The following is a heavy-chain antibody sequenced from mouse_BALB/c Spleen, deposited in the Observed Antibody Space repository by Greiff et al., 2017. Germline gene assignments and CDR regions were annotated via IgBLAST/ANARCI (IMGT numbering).Heavy chain of an antibody. Sequence: EVKVVESGGGLVKPGGSLKLSCAASGFTFSSYTMSWVRQTPEKRLEWVATISSGGSYTYYPDSVKGRFTISRDNAKNTLYLQMSSLKSEDTAMYYCTSSYDGYYYYAMDYWGQGTSVTVSS. CDR2: ISSGGSYT. V-gene: IGHV5-6-4*01. CDR1: GFTFSSYT. J-gene: IGHJ4*01. D-gene: IGHD2-3*01. CDR3: TSSYDGYYYYAMDY.